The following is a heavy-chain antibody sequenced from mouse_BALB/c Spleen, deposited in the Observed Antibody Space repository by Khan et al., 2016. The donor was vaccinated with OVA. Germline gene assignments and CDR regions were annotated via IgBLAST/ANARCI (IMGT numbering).Heavy chain of an antibody. J-gene: IGHJ4*01. Sequence: QVQLKQSGAELVRPGVSVKISCKGSGYTFTDYAMHWVKQSHAKSLEWIGVISTYYGDASYNQKFKGKATMTVDKSSSTAYMELARLTSEDSAIYYCASITTEFYYAMDYWGQGTSVTVSS. CDR1: GYTFTDYA. CDR3: ASITTEFYYAMDY. V-gene: IGHV1S137*01. CDR2: ISTYYGDA. D-gene: IGHD1-1*01.